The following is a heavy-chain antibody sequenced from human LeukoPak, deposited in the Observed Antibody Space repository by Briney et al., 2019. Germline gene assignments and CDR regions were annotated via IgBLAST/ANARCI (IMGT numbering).Heavy chain of an antibody. CDR1: GFDFSSQW. CDR2: VNQGATQK. J-gene: IGHJ4*02. Sequence: GWSLRLSCEASGFDFSSQWMSWVRQAPGKGLEWVAIVNQGATQKYYVDSVKGRFTISRDNAENSLYLQMNSLRADDTAVYYCARDLDYDYVWGSYRYRGLGYWGQGTPVTVSS. D-gene: IGHD3-16*02. CDR3: ARDLDYDYVWGSYRYRGLGY. V-gene: IGHV3-7*01.